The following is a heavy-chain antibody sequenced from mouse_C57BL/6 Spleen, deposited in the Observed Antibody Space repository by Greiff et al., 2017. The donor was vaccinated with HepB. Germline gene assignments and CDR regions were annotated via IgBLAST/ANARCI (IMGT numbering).Heavy chain of an antibody. CDR3: AGFITTVVATSNYFDY. Sequence: EVQLQQSGAELVKPGASVKLSCTASGFNIKDYYMHWVKQRTEQGLEWIGRIDPEDGETKYAPKFQGKATITADTSSNTAYLQLRRLTSEDTAVYYCAGFITTVVATSNYFDYWGQGTTLTVSS. CDR2: IDPEDGET. V-gene: IGHV14-2*01. J-gene: IGHJ2*01. CDR1: GFNIKDYY. D-gene: IGHD1-1*01.